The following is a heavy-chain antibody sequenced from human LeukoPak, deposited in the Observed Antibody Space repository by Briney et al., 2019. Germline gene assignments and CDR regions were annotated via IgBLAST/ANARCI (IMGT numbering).Heavy chain of an antibody. J-gene: IGHJ4*02. Sequence: SETLSLTCTVSGGSISSFYWSWIRQPPGKGLEWIGYIYYSGSTNYNPSLKSRVTISVDTSKNQFSLRLSSVTAADTAVYYCARDRDGYNFGYWGQGTLVTVSS. D-gene: IGHD5-24*01. CDR1: GGSISSFY. V-gene: IGHV4-59*12. CDR2: IYYSGST. CDR3: ARDRDGYNFGY.